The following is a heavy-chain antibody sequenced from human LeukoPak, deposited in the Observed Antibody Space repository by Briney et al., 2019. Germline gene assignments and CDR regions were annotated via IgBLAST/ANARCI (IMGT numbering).Heavy chain of an antibody. CDR1: GYTFTSHG. J-gene: IGHJ6*03. CDR3: ARNPPYTGLSTGYYYYYYMDV. V-gene: IGHV1-18*01. D-gene: IGHD3-16*01. CDR2: ISAYSLNT. Sequence: ASVKVSCKASGYTFTSHGISWVRQAPGQGLGWMGWISAYSLNTNYAQNFQGRVTITADKSTSTAYMELSSLRSEDTAVYYCARNPPYTGLSTGYYYYYYMDVWGKGTTVTVSS.